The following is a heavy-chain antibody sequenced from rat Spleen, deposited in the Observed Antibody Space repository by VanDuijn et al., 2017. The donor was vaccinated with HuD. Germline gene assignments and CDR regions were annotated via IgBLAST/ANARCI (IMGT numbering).Heavy chain of an antibody. J-gene: IGHJ2*01. V-gene: IGHV5-25*01. Sequence: EVQLVESGGGLVQPGRSMKLSCAASGFTFSNYYMAWVRQAPTKGLEWVASISPSGGSTYYRDSVKGRFTISRDNAQNTLYLQMNKLGSEDTAIYYCAREANGIVDWGQGVMVTVSS. CDR1: GFTFSNYY. D-gene: IGHD1-11*01. CDR3: AREANGIVD. CDR2: ISPSGGST.